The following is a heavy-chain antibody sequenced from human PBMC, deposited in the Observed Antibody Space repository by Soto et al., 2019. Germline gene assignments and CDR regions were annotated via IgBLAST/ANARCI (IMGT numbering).Heavy chain of an antibody. D-gene: IGHD3-22*01. V-gene: IGHV3-23*01. CDR1: GFTFSDYA. CDR2: ISGSGTNT. Sequence: EVQLLESGGGLVQPGGSLRLSCAASGFTFSDYAMNWVRQAPGKGLEWVSTISGSGTNTYYADSVKGRFTISRDNSKNTLYLQINSLRAEDTAVYYCARDSDSSGYYFKYWGQGTLVTFSS. J-gene: IGHJ4*02. CDR3: ARDSDSSGYYFKY.